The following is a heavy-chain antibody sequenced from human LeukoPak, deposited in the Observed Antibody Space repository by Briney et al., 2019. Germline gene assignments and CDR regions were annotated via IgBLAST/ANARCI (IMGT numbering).Heavy chain of an antibody. V-gene: IGHV4-4*07. D-gene: IGHD6-13*01. CDR1: GGSISSYY. J-gene: IGHJ4*02. CDR2: IYTSGST. CDR3: ARRYSSIWYYFDY. Sequence: SETLSLXCTVSGGSISSYYWSWIRQPAGKGLEWIGRIYTSGSTNYNPSLKSRVTISVDTSKSQFSLKLSSVTAADTAVYYCARRYSSIWYYFDYWGQGTLVTVSS.